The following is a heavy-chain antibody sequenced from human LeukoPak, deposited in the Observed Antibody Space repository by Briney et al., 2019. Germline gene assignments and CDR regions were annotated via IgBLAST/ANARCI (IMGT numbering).Heavy chain of an antibody. D-gene: IGHD2-15*01. CDR1: GGFISSYY. V-gene: IGHV4-4*07. CDR2: IYSSGST. J-gene: IGHJ5*02. Sequence: PSETLSLTCTVSGGFISSYYWSWIRQPAGKGLEWIARIYSSGSTNYNPSLKSRVTMSVDTSKNQFSLNLTSVTPADTAVYYCARGALGYCSGGNCYGNWFDPWGQGTLVSISS. CDR3: ARGALGYCSGGNCYGNWFDP.